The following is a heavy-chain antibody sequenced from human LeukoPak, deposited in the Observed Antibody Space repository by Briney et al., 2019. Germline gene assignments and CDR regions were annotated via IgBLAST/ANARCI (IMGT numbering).Heavy chain of an antibody. V-gene: IGHV4-59*01. D-gene: IGHD1-26*01. CDR2: IYYSGTT. CDR3: AREGIRGSYYTD. J-gene: IGHJ1*01. CDR1: GGSISNYY. Sequence: SETLSLTCTVSGGSISNYYWSWIRQPPGKGLEWIGYIYYSGTTKYNPSLSSRVTMSVDTSKNQFSLSLTSVTAADTAVYYCAREGIRGSYYTDWGQGTLVIVSS.